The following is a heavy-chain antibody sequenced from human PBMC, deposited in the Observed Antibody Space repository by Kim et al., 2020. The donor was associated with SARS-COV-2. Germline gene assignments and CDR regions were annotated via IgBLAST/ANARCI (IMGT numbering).Heavy chain of an antibody. CDR3: ARRSGLGRYNWFDP. CDR2: IYHSGST. CDR1: GGSFTGYH. J-gene: IGHJ5*02. D-gene: IGHD6-19*01. Sequence: PSETLSLTCDVYGGSFTGYHWSWIRQSPGKGLECIGEIYHSGSTNYNPSLKSRVTISVDTSKNQFSLKLSSVTAADTAVYYCARRSGLGRYNWFDPWGQGTLVTVSS. V-gene: IGHV4-34*01.